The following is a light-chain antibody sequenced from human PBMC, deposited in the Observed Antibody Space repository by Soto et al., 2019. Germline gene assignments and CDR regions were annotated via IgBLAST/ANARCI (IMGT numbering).Light chain of an antibody. CDR2: AAS. CDR3: QQSYDTVAIT. CDR1: QSISIY. V-gene: IGKV1-39*01. J-gene: IGKJ5*01. Sequence: IQVTQTTSSLSASGGDRVTITCRTSQSISIYLNWYQQKPGKAPRVLVYAASTLQSGVPSRFTGSGSGTDFTLTISGLQPEDFATYYCQQSYDTVAITFGQGTRLEI.